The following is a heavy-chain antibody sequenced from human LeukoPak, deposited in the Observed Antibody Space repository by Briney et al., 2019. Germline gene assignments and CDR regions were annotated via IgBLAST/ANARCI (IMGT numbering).Heavy chain of an antibody. D-gene: IGHD3-9*01. CDR1: GGSFSGYY. J-gene: IGHJ4*02. V-gene: IGHV4-34*01. CDR3: ARHGYDILTGYDHLIDY. CDR2: INHSGST. Sequence: SETLSLTCAVYGGSFSGYYWSWIRQPPGKGLEWIGEINHSGSTNYNPSLKSRVTISVDTSKNQFSLKLSSVTAADTAVYYCARHGYDILTGYDHLIDYWGQGTLVTVSS.